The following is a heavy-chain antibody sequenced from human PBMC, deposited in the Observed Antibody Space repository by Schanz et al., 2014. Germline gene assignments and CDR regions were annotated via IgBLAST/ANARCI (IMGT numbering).Heavy chain of an antibody. CDR2: ISGSSRTI. CDR3: ARGGSGSHYRLDY. CDR1: GFTFSSYA. Sequence: EVQLVESGGGLVQPGGSLRLSCAASGFTFSSYAMNWVRQAPGKGLEWVSYISGSSRTIYYADSMKGRFTVSRDNAENALYLQMNSLRAEDTDLYFCARGGSGSHYRLDYWGQGTLVTVSS. V-gene: IGHV3-48*01. D-gene: IGHD1-26*01. J-gene: IGHJ4*02.